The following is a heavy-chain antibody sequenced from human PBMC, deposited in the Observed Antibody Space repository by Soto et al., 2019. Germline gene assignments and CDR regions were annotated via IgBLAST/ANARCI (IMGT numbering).Heavy chain of an antibody. D-gene: IGHD5-12*01. CDR1: GFIFRTYS. CDR3: ARGAGDIVVTRDYYYYYGTDV. V-gene: IGHV3-21*01. J-gene: IGHJ6*02. CDR2: ISSSSRYI. Sequence: PGGSLRLSCAASGFIFRTYSMNWVRQAPGKGLEWVSSISSSSRYIYYADSVKGRFTISRDNAKNSLYLQMNSMRAEDTAVYNCARGAGDIVVTRDYYYYYGTDVWGQGTTVTVSS.